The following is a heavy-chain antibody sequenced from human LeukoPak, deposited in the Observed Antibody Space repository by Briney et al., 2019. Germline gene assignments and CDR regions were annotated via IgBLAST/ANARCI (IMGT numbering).Heavy chain of an antibody. Sequence: PGGSLRLSCAASGFTFSASAMHWVRQASGKGLEWVGRIRSKGNSYATAYAESVRGRFTISRDDSKNTAYLQMNSLKTEDTAVYYCTTRRPDYYDGSGYHFEYWGQGTLVTVST. CDR2: IRSKGNSYAT. D-gene: IGHD3-22*01. CDR1: GFTFSASA. CDR3: TTRRPDYYDGSGYHFEY. J-gene: IGHJ4*02. V-gene: IGHV3-73*01.